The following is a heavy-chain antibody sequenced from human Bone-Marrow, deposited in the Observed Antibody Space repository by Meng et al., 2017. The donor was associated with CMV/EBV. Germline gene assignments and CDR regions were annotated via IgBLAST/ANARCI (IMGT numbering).Heavy chain of an antibody. V-gene: IGHV3-74*01. D-gene: IGHD3-3*01. CDR3: ARYSPSYYDFWSGYYTNYYYYGMDV. CDR2: INSDGSST. J-gene: IGHJ6*02. CDR1: GFTFSSYW. Sequence: GGSLRLSCAASGFTFSSYWMHWVRQAPGKGLVWVSRINSDGSSTSYADSVKGRFTISRDNAKSTLYLQMNSLRAEDTAVYYCARYSPSYYDFWSGYYTNYYYYGMDVWGQGTTVTVSS.